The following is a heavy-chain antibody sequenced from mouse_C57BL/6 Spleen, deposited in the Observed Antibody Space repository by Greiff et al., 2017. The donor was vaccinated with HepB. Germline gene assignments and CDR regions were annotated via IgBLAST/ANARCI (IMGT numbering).Heavy chain of an antibody. J-gene: IGHJ2*01. CDR1: GYAFSSSW. CDR2: IYPGDGDT. CDR3: AKRELSEYDVDY. V-gene: IGHV1-82*01. Sequence: QVQLQQSGPELVKPGASVKISCKASGYAFSSSWMNWVKQRPGKGLEWIGRIYPGDGDTNYNGKFKGKATLTADKSSSTAYMQLSSLTSEDSAVYFCAKRELSEYDVDYWGQGTTLTVSS. D-gene: IGHD2-4*01.